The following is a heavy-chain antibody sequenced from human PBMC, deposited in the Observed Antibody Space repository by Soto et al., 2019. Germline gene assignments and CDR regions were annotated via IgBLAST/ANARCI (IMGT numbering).Heavy chain of an antibody. J-gene: IGHJ5*02. V-gene: IGHV3-74*01. CDR2: INGDGSST. D-gene: IGHD2-15*01. CDR1: GFTISSYW. Sequence: GGSLRLSCVVSGFTISSYWMHWVRQAPGKGLVWVSRINGDGSSTSYADSVKGRFTISRDNAKNTLYLQMNSLRAEDTAVYYCARVSELLNNWFDPWGQGTLVTVSS. CDR3: ARVSELLNNWFDP.